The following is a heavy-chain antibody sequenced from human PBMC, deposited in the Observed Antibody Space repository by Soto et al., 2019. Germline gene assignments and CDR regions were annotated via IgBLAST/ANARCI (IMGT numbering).Heavy chain of an antibody. Sequence: SETLSLTCTVSGASITNNDYYWSWIRQTPGKGLEWIGYVYYSGTTDYIPSLKSRLSMSIDKSQNQFTLKLNSVTAADTATYYGAGMAYFYDKWYFESCGRGTMVTVSS. D-gene: IGHD3-22*01. J-gene: IGHJ2*01. V-gene: IGHV4-30-4*01. CDR1: GASITNNDYY. CDR2: VYYSGTT. CDR3: AGMAYFYDKWYFES.